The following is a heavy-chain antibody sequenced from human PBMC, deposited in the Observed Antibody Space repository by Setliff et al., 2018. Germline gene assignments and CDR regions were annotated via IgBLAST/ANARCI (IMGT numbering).Heavy chain of an antibody. CDR2: ISAYKDKT. Sequence: ASVKVSCKSYGYTFNTYGISWVRQAPGQGPEWMGWISAYKDKTRSTERFQDRLTLTIDTSTNTVFMELRDLRADDTATYYCARDGGKYCATTSCFHFDYWGQGTLVTSPQ. V-gene: IGHV1-18*01. J-gene: IGHJ4*02. CDR1: GYTFNTYG. D-gene: IGHD2-2*01. CDR3: ARDGGKYCATTSCFHFDY.